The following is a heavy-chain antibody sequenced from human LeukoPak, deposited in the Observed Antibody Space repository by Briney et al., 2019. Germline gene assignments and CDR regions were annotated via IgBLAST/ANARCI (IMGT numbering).Heavy chain of an antibody. D-gene: IGHD2-21*01. CDR2: INPNSGFT. CDR1: GYTFTDYY. V-gene: IGHV1-2*02. J-gene: IGHJ3*01. Sequence: ASVKVSCTASGYTFTDYYLHWVRQAPGQGLEWMGWINPNSGFTKYAQNFQGRVTMTRDTTISTAYLDVRSDDTAVYYCARTYCGGECYLNDAYDVWGQGTLVTVSS. CDR3: ARTYCGGECYLNDAYDV.